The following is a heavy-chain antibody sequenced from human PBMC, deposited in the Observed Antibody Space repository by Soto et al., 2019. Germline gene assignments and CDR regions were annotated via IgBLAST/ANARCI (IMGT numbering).Heavy chain of an antibody. Sequence: GESLKISCEGSGYDFTTYWINWVRQTPGEGLEWMGRIDPSDSFTLYSPSFEGRVSMSVDTSSNTAYLQWSSLEASDTATYYCAADYYESRSSFDRWDRGTRVAVSS. J-gene: IGHJ4*02. CDR1: GYDFTTYW. D-gene: IGHD3-22*01. CDR2: IDPSDSFT. V-gene: IGHV5-10-1*01. CDR3: AADYYESRSSFDR.